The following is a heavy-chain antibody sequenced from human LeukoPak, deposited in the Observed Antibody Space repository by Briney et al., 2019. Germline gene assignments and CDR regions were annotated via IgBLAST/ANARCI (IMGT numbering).Heavy chain of an antibody. CDR2: FDPEDGET. CDR1: GYTLTELS. CDR3: ARWGGVVVPAANYYYGMDV. V-gene: IGHV1-24*01. D-gene: IGHD2-2*01. J-gene: IGHJ6*02. Sequence: ASVKVSCKVSGYTLTELSMHWVRQAPGKGLEWMGGFDPEDGETIYAQRFQGRVTMTRNTSISTAYMELSSLRSEDTAVYYCARWGGVVVPAANYYYGMDVWGQGTTVTVSS.